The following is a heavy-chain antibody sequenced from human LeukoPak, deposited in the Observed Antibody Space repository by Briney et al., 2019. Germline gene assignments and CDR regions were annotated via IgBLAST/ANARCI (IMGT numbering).Heavy chain of an antibody. D-gene: IGHD2-2*01. Sequence: SVTVSCKASGGTFSSYAITWVRQAPGQGLEWMGRIIPILGIATYAQNFQGRVTITADKSTSTAYMELSSLRSEDSAVYYCARDLVVSCSSTSCSVAPSDFWGQGTLVTVSS. V-gene: IGHV1-69*04. CDR2: IIPILGIA. J-gene: IGHJ4*02. CDR1: GGTFSSYA. CDR3: ARDLVVSCSSTSCSVAPSDF.